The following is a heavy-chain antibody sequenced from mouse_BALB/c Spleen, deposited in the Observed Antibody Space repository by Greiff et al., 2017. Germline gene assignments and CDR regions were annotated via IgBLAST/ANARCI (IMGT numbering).Heavy chain of an antibody. CDR1: GYAFSSYW. J-gene: IGHJ3*01. CDR3: AREGNWVFAY. D-gene: IGHD4-1*01. CDR2: IYPGDGDT. V-gene: IGHV1-80*01. Sequence: QVQLQQSGAELVRPGSSVKISCKASGYAFSSYWMNWVKQRPGQGLEWIGQIYPGDGDTNYNGKFKGKATLTADKSSSTAYMQLSSLTSEDSAVYFCAREGNWVFAYWGQGTLVTVSA.